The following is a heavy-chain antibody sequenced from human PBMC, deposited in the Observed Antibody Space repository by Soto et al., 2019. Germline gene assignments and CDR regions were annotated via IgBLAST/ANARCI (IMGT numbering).Heavy chain of an antibody. J-gene: IGHJ3*02. CDR1: GFTFSSYA. CDR3: AKDSLLWFRSPSDAFDI. D-gene: IGHD3-10*01. V-gene: IGHV3-23*01. Sequence: GSLRLSCAASGFTFSSYAMSWVRQAPGKGLEWVSAISGSGGSTYYADSVKGRFTISRDNSKNTLYLQMNSLRAEDTAVYYCAKDSLLWFRSPSDAFDIWGQGTMVPVS. CDR2: ISGSGGST.